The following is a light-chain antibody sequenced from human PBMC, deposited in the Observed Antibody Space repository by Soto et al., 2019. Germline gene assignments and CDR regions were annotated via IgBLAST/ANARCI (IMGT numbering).Light chain of an antibody. CDR2: DVS. V-gene: IGLV2-14*03. Sequence: QSVLTQPASVSGSPGQSITISCTGTSSDVGGYNYVSWYQQQPGKAPKLMIYDVSNRPSGVSNRFSGSKSGNTASLTISGLQAEDESDYYCSSYTGSSTYVFGTGTKLTVL. CDR1: SSDVGGYNY. CDR3: SSYTGSSTYV. J-gene: IGLJ1*01.